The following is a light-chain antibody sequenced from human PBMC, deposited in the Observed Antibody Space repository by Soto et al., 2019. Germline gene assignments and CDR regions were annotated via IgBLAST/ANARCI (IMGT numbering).Light chain of an antibody. J-gene: IGKJ2*01. CDR3: QQYNNWPPVT. V-gene: IGKV3-15*01. Sequence: EVVLTQSPATLSVSPGDTATLSCRASQSVSVNLAWYKQRPGQAPRLLIYGASPRATGVPARFSGSGSETEGSLTISSLPSEDFAVYYCQQYNNWPPVTFGQGTKLEIK. CDR2: GAS. CDR1: QSVSVN.